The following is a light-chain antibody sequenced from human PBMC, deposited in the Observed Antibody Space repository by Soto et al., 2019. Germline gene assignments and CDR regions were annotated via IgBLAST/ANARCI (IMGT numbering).Light chain of an antibody. V-gene: IGKV3-20*01. CDR1: RNINGNY. J-gene: IGKJ3*01. Sequence: EVVLTQSPGTLSLSPGERATLSCRASRNINGNYLGWYQLKRGQAPRLLIYGTSTRATGIPDRFSGSGSGTDFTLTISRLEPEDFAVYYCQQYGSSQFTFGPGTKVNIK. CDR2: GTS. CDR3: QQYGSSQFT.